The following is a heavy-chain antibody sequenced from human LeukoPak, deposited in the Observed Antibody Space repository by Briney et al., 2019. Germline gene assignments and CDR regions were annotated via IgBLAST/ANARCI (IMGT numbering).Heavy chain of an antibody. D-gene: IGHD3-10*01. Sequence: GGSLRLSCAASGFTFSTYAMSWVRQAPGEGLEWVAGISDSGGRTNYADSVKGRFTISRDNPKNTLYLQMNSLRAEDTAVYFCAKRGVVIRVILVGFHKEANYFDSWGQGALVTVSS. CDR1: GFTFSTYA. CDR2: ISDSGGRT. V-gene: IGHV3-23*01. CDR3: AKRGVVIRVILVGFHKEANYFDS. J-gene: IGHJ4*02.